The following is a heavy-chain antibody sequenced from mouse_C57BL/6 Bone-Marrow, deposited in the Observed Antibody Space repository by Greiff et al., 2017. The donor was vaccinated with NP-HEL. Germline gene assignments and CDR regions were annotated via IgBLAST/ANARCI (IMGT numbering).Heavy chain of an antibody. CDR1: GYTFTSYW. D-gene: IGHD1-1*01. Sequence: VQLQQPGTELVKPGASVKLSCKASGYTFTSYWMHWVKQRPGQGLEWIGNINPRNGGTNYNEKFKSKATLTVDKSSSTAYMQLGSLTSEDSAVYYCASYNYGSIWYFDVWGTGTTVTVSS. CDR2: INPRNGGT. CDR3: ASYNYGSIWYFDV. V-gene: IGHV1-53*01. J-gene: IGHJ1*03.